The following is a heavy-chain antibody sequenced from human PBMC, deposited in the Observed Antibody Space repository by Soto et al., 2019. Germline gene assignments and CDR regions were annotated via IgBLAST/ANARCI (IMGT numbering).Heavy chain of an antibody. J-gene: IGHJ4*02. CDR2: ISYDGSNK. CDR1: GFTFSSYG. Sequence: QVQLVESGGGVVQPGRSLRLSCAASGFTFSSYGMHWVRQAPGKGLEWVAVISYDGSNKYYADSVKGRFTISRDNSKNTLYLKMNSLRAEDTAVYYCAKGRSRHYDILSLDYWGQGTLVTVSS. D-gene: IGHD3-9*01. V-gene: IGHV3-30*18. CDR3: AKGRSRHYDILSLDY.